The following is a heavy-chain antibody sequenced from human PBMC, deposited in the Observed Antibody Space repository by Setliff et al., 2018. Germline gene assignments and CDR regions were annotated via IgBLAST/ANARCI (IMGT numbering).Heavy chain of an antibody. D-gene: IGHD6-19*01. CDR1: GFIFSNFG. CDR3: AKDSLSGWSAVDY. V-gene: IGHV3-30*18. Sequence: GGSLRLSCGASGFIFSNFGMHWVRQAPGKGLEWLAAVSFDGRNKYYEDSVKGRFTISRDDSKNTLYLQMNSLRPEDTAVYYCAKDSLSGWSAVDYWGQGTLVTVSS. CDR2: VSFDGRNK. J-gene: IGHJ4*02.